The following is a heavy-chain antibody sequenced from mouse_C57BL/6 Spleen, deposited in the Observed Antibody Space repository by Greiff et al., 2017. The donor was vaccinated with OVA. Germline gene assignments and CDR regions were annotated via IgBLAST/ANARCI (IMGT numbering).Heavy chain of an antibody. J-gene: IGHJ3*01. D-gene: IGHD2-4*01. V-gene: IGHV1-64*01. CDR3: AIYYDYDAWFAY. CDR2: IHPNSGST. Sequence: VQLQQSGAELVKPGASVKLSCKASGYTFTSYWMHWVKQRPGQGLEWIGMIHPNSGSTNYNEKFKSKATLTVDKSSSTAYMQLSSLTSEDSAVYYCAIYYDYDAWFAYWAKGLWSLSLQ. CDR1: GYTFTSYW.